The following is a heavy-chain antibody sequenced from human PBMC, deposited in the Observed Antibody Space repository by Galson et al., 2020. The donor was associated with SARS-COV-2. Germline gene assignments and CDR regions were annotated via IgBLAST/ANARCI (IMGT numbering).Heavy chain of an antibody. CDR3: ARETVDHTISWYDY. CDR1: GFTFSSSS. D-gene: IGHD6-13*01. V-gene: IGHV3-30*04. CDR2: ISYDGTSK. Sequence: GGSLSLSCAASGFTFSSSSMHWVRQAPGKGLEWVAIISYDGTSKYNSDSVKSRFTISRDISKNTLYLQMNSLRPEDTAVYYCARETVDHTISWYDYWRQGTLATV. J-gene: IGHJ4*02.